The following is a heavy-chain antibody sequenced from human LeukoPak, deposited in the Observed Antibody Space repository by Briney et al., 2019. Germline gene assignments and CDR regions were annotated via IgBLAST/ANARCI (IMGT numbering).Heavy chain of an antibody. D-gene: IGHD2-15*01. J-gene: IGHJ6*03. Sequence: GGSLRLSCAASGFTFSSYTMNWVRQAPGKGLEWVSSISSSSSYIYYADSMKGRFTISRDNAKNSLYLQMNSLRAEDTAVYYCARGPRGYCSGGTCYYYYYYMDVWGKGTTVTISS. CDR2: ISSSSSYI. CDR3: ARGPRGYCSGGTCYYYYYYMDV. CDR1: GFTFSSYT. V-gene: IGHV3-21*01.